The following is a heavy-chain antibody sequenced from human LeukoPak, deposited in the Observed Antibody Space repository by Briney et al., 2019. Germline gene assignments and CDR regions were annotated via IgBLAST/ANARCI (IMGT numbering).Heavy chain of an antibody. CDR2: IYYSGST. Sequence: PSETLSLTCTVSGGSISSSSYYWGWIRQPPGKGLEWIGSIYYSGSTYYNPSLKSRVTISVDTSKNQFSLKLSSVTAADTAVYYCARSYSSSWLLLANWFDPWGQGTLVTVSS. CDR1: GGSISSSSYY. J-gene: IGHJ5*02. D-gene: IGHD6-13*01. V-gene: IGHV4-39*07. CDR3: ARSYSSSWLLLANWFDP.